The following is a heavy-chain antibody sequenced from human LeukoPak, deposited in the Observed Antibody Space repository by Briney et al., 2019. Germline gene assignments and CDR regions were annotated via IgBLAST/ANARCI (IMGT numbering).Heavy chain of an antibody. V-gene: IGHV3-23*01. CDR2: ISTSGGST. J-gene: IGHJ4*02. CDR3: AIMHRYYDGSGYWVQ. CDR1: GFTFGSYA. D-gene: IGHD3-22*01. Sequence: GSLRLSCAASGFTFGSYAMSWVRQAPGKGLEWVSGISTSGGSTSYADSVKGRFTISRDNPRNTTYMQMNSLRAEDTAVYYCAIMHRYYDGSGYWVQWGQGTLVTVSS.